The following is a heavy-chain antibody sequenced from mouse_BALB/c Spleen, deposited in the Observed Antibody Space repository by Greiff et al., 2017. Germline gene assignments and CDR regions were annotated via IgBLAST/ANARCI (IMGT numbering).Heavy chain of an antibody. CDR1: GFSLTDYG. J-gene: IGHJ4*01. CDR2: IWGGGST. V-gene: IGHV2-6-5*01. Sequence: VQRVESGPGLVAPSQSLSITCTVSGFSLTDYGVSWIRQPPGKGLEWLGVIWGGGSTYYNSALKSRLSISKDNSKSQVFLKMNSLQTDDTAMYYCAKHGPTYGNYGGYAMDYWGQGTSVTVSS. CDR3: AKHGPTYGNYGGYAMDY. D-gene: IGHD2-10*02.